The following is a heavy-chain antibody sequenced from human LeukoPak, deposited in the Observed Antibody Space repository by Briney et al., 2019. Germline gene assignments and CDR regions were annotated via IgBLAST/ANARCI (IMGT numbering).Heavy chain of an antibody. CDR2: IYSGGST. CDR3: ASVRNSWFDY. D-gene: IGHD6-13*01. J-gene: IGHJ4*02. CDR1: GFTVSSNY. Sequence: QTGGSLRLSCAASGFTVSSNYMSWVRQAPGKGLEWVSVIYSGGSTYYADSVKGRFTISRDNSKNTLYLQMNSLRAEDTAVYYCASVRNSWFDYWGQGTLVTVSS. V-gene: IGHV3-66*01.